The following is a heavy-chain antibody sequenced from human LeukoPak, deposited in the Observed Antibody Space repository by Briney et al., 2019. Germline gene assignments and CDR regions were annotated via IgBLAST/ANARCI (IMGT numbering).Heavy chain of an antibody. Sequence: GGSLRLSCAASGFTFSDYYMSWLRQAPGKGLEWVAYICVSGRTVYYAHSVKGRVTISRDNAKNSVYLQMNNLRAEDTAVYYCARDRLGDYDHSGYYDKWGQGTLVTVSS. J-gene: IGHJ4*02. V-gene: IGHV3-11*01. CDR2: ICVSGRTV. CDR3: ARDRLGDYDHSGYYDK. D-gene: IGHD3-22*01. CDR1: GFTFSDYY.